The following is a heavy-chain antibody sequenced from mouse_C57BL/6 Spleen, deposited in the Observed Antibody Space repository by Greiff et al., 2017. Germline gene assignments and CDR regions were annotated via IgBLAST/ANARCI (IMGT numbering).Heavy chain of an antibody. CDR3: ARDGYSPHYFDY. CDR1: GYAFTNYL. Sequence: QVQLQQSGAELVRPGTSVKVSCKASGYAFTNYLIEWVKQRPGQGLEWIGVINPGSGGTNYNEKFKGKATLTADKSSSTAYMQLSSLTSEDSAVYFCARDGYSPHYFDYWGQGTTLTVSS. V-gene: IGHV1-54*01. J-gene: IGHJ2*01. D-gene: IGHD2-3*01. CDR2: INPGSGGT.